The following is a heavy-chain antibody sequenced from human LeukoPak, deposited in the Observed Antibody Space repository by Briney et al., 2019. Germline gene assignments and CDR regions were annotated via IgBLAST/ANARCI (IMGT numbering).Heavy chain of an antibody. CDR1: VFTFSSYT. V-gene: IGHV3-23*01. J-gene: IGHJ4*02. CDR3: AKDLGYYFDY. CDR2: ISDSRGRT. D-gene: IGHD3-16*01. Sequence: GGSLRLSCAASVFTFSSYTMSCVRHAPGEGLEWVSAISDSRGRTYYADAVKGRFTIYRENSKNTLYLQMDSLRDEDTAVYYCAKDLGYYFDYWGQGTLVTVSS.